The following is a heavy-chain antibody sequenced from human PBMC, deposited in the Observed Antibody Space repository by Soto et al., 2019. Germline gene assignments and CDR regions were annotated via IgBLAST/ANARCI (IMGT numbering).Heavy chain of an antibody. CDR1: GYTFTSYD. D-gene: IGHD2-15*01. CDR3: ARGLRYCSGGSCPN. J-gene: IGHJ4*02. CDR2: MNPNSGNT. V-gene: IGHV1-8*01. Sequence: ASVKVSCKASGYTFTSYDINWVRPATGQGHEWMGWMNPNSGNTGYAQKVQGRVTMTRNTSISTAYMELSSLRSEDTAVYYCARGLRYCSGGSCPNWGQGTLVTVSS.